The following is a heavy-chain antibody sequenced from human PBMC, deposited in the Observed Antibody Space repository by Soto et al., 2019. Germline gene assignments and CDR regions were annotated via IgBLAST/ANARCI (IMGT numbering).Heavy chain of an antibody. CDR1: GFTFSSYA. CDR3: ARDAEGCHPTMGTNNWFDP. CDR2: ISYDGSNK. V-gene: IGHV3-30-3*01. Sequence: QVQLVESGGGVVQPGRSLRLSCAASGFTFSSYAMHWVRQAPGKGLEWVAVISYDGSNKYYADSVKGRFTISRDNSKNTLYLQMNSLRAEDTAVYYCARDAEGCHPTMGTNNWFDPWGEGTLVTVSS. J-gene: IGHJ5*02.